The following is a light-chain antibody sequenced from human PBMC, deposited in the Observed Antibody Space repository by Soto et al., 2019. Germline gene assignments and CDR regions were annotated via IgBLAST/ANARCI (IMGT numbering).Light chain of an antibody. CDR1: RSDVGGYNY. Sequence: QSALTQPASASGSPGQSVTISCTGTRSDVGGYNYVSWYQQHPGKAPKLMLYEVSKRPSGVPDRFSGSKSGNTASLTVSGLQAEDEADYYCSSYAGDNNVVFGGGTKRTVL. J-gene: IGLJ2*01. CDR2: EVS. CDR3: SSYAGDNNVV. V-gene: IGLV2-8*01.